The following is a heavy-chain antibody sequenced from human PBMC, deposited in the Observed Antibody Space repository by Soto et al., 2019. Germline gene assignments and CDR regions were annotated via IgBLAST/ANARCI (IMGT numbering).Heavy chain of an antibody. D-gene: IGHD6-13*01. CDR2: INPNGGST. Sequence: QVQLVQSGAEVKKPGASVKLSCKASGYTFTNYYIHWVRQAPGQGREWMAIINPNGGSTNYAPKFHGRVTLTRDTSTSTVYMGLSSLKSEDTAVYYCARGLAAGDYWGQGTLVTVSS. V-gene: IGHV1-46*01. J-gene: IGHJ4*02. CDR3: ARGLAAGDY. CDR1: GYTFTNYY.